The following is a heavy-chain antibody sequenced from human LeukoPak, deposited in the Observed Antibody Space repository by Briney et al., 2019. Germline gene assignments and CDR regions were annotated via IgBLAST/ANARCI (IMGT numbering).Heavy chain of an antibody. D-gene: IGHD6-19*01. Sequence: PGGSLRLSRASSGFTFSNDWMTWVRQAQGKGLEWVANINKDGSRKNYVDSVKGRFTISRDNSKNSLFLQMNSLRAEDTAIYYCARDTSPSSSSSYFDAFDMWGQGTMVTVSS. CDR3: ARDTSPSSSSSYFDAFDM. J-gene: IGHJ3*02. CDR1: GFTFSNDW. CDR2: INKDGSRK. V-gene: IGHV3-7*01.